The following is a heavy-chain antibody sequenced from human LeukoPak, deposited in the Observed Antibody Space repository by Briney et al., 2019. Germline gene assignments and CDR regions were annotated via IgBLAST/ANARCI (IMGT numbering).Heavy chain of an antibody. V-gene: IGHV4-39*01. J-gene: IGHJ5*02. CDR2: IYYSGST. D-gene: IGHD2-21*01. CDR1: GGSISSSSYY. CDR3: ARIDAHCGGDCYFGYSNWFDP. Sequence: SETLSLTCTVSGGSISSSSYYWGWIRQPPGKGLEWIGSIYYSGSTYYNPSLKSRVTISVDTSKNQFSLKLSSVTAADTAVYYCARIDAHCGGDCYFGYSNWFDPWGQGTLVTVSS.